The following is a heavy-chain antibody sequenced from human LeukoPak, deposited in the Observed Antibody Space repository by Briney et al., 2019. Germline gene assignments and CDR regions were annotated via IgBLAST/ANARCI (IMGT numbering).Heavy chain of an antibody. CDR3: ARATDLVRGVVGAFDT. D-gene: IGHD3-10*01. J-gene: IGHJ3*02. CDR1: GGSISSNSYY. Sequence: SETLSLTCTVSGGSISSNSYYWAWIRQPQGKGLEWIGSMYYSGSTYYNPSLKSRVTISVGTYRTQFSLKLSSVTATDTALYYCARATDLVRGVVGAFDTWGQGTMFTVSS. CDR2: MYYSGST. V-gene: IGHV4-39*07.